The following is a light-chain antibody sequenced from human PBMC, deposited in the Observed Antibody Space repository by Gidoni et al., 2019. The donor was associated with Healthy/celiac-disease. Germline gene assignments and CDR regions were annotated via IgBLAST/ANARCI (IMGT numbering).Light chain of an antibody. CDR3: SSYTSSSPG. Sequence: QSALTQPASVSESPGQSITISCTGTSSDVGGYNYVSWYQQHPGKAPKLMIYDVSNRPSGVSNRFSGSKSGNTASLTISGLQAEDEADYYCSSYTSSSPGFGGGTKLTVL. J-gene: IGLJ2*01. V-gene: IGLV2-14*03. CDR1: SSDVGGYNY. CDR2: DVS.